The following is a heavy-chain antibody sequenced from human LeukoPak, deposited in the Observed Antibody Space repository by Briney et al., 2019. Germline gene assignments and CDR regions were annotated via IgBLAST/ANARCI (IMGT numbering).Heavy chain of an antibody. Sequence: SETLSLTCAVYGGSFSGYYWTWIRQPPGKGLEWIGYIYYSGSTNYNPSLKSRVTISVDTSKNQFSLKLSSVTAADTAVYYCARVGATRGIDYWGQGTLVTVSS. CDR1: GGSFSGYY. CDR2: IYYSGST. J-gene: IGHJ4*02. V-gene: IGHV4-59*01. CDR3: ARVGATRGIDY. D-gene: IGHD1-26*01.